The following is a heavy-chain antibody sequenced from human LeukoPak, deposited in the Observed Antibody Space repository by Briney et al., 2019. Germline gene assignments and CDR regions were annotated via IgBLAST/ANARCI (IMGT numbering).Heavy chain of an antibody. D-gene: IGHD5-18*01. Sequence: SQTLSLTCTVSGGSISSGGYYWSWIRQHPGKGLEWIGYIYYSGSTYYNPSLKSRVTISVDTSKNQFSLKLSSVTVADTAVYYCARTLDTAMGYFDYWGQGTLVTVSS. CDR2: IYYSGST. CDR1: GGSISSGGYY. CDR3: ARTLDTAMGYFDY. V-gene: IGHV4-31*03. J-gene: IGHJ4*02.